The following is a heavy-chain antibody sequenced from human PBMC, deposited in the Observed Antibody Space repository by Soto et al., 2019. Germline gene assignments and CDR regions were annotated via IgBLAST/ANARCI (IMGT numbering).Heavy chain of an antibody. D-gene: IGHD5-12*01. CDR1: GGSISSYY. CDR2: IYYSGST. J-gene: IGHJ4*02. V-gene: IGHV4-59*01. CDR3: ARVGSGYEFDY. Sequence: SETLSLTCTVSGGSISSYYWSWIRQPPGKGLEWIGYIYYSGSTNYNPSLKSRVTISVDTSKNQFSLKLSSVTAADTAVYYCARVGSGYEFDYWGQGTLVTDSS.